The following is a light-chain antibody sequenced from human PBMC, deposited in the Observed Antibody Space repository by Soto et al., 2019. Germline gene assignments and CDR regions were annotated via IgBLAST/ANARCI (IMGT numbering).Light chain of an antibody. Sequence: DIQMTQSPSSLSASMGDRVTITCRASQDISNYLAWFQQKPGKAPKSLIYGASSLQSGVPSKFTGSGSGTDFTLTISSLQPDDFATYYCQQYFRYPPTFGGGTRVDIK. CDR3: QQYFRYPPT. CDR1: QDISNY. J-gene: IGKJ4*01. V-gene: IGKV1-16*02. CDR2: GAS.